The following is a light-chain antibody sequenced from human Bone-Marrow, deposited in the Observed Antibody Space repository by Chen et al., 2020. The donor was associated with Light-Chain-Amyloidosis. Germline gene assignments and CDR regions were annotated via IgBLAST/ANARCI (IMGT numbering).Light chain of an antibody. CDR1: RSLVHRDGNTY. V-gene: IGKV2-24*01. CDR2: LIS. CDR3: MQSTQVPIS. Sequence: ISCRSSRSLVHRDGNTYLSWLQQRPGQPPRLLIYLISNRFSGVPDRFSGSGAGTDFTLKISRVEAEDVGIYYCMQSTQVPISFGQGTRLEIK. J-gene: IGKJ5*01.